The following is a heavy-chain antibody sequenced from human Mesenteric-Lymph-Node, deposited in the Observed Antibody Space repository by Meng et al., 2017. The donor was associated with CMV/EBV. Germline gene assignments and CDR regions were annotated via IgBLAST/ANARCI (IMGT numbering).Heavy chain of an antibody. D-gene: IGHD2-21*01. Sequence: GESLKISCAASGFTFSSYSMNWVRQAPGKGLEWVSSISSSSSYIYYADSVKGRFTISRDNAKNSLYLQINSLRAEDTAVYYCAREPGLTYCGGDCYIWGQGTLVTVSS. CDR3: AREPGLTYCGGDCYI. V-gene: IGHV3-21*01. CDR1: GFTFSSYS. J-gene: IGHJ4*02. CDR2: ISSSSSYI.